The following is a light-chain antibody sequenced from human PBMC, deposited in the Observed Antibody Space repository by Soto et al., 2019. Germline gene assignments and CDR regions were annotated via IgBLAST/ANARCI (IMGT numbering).Light chain of an antibody. Sequence: TVLPQAPATRCLSPGDRLSLPWRASRRVSSYLAWYQQKAGQPPRLLIYDASNRAAGTPGRFSGRRSWTDCTLPISSLETEDVEVDYCQQRDNSPWTFGQGTKVDIK. CDR1: RRVSSY. V-gene: IGKV3-11*01. CDR2: DAS. CDR3: QQRDNSPWT. J-gene: IGKJ1*01.